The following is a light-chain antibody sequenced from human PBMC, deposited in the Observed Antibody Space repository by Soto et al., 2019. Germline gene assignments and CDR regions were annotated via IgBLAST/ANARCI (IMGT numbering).Light chain of an antibody. J-gene: IGKJ4*01. V-gene: IGKV1-5*01. Sequence: DIQMTQSPSTLSASVGDRVTITCRASQSISNWLAWYQQKPGKAPKVLIYDASSLESGVPSRFSGSGSGTEFTLTISTLQPDDFATYFCQQTNSFPLTFGGGTKVEIK. CDR3: QQTNSFPLT. CDR1: QSISNW. CDR2: DAS.